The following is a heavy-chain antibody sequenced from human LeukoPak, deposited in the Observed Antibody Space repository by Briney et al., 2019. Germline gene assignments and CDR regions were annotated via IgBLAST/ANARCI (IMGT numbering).Heavy chain of an antibody. CDR2: TYHRSKWFN. CDR3: ARSAALGIDY. CDR1: GDSVSSNSAA. V-gene: IGHV6-1*01. J-gene: IGHJ4*02. D-gene: IGHD7-27*01. Sequence: SQTLSLTCAISGDSVSSNSAAWNWIRQSPSGGLQWLGRTYHRSKWFNGYAVSVRGRITINPDTSKNQFSLQLNSVTPEDTAEYYCARSAALGIDYWGQGTLVTVSS.